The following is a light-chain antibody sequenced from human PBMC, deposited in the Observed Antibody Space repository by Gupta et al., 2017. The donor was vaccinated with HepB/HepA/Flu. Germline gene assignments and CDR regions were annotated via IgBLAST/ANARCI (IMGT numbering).Light chain of an antibody. J-gene: IGLJ3*02. CDR1: SSNIGNNH. V-gene: IGLV1-47*01. CDR3: ASWDDTLSGEV. Sequence: HSVLTQPPSASGTPGQRVTISCSGSSSNIGNNHVYWYQHLPGTAPKLLIYKNDQRPSGVPDRFSGSKSGTSASLAISGLRSEDDSEYYCASWDDTLSGEVFGGGTKLTVL. CDR2: KND.